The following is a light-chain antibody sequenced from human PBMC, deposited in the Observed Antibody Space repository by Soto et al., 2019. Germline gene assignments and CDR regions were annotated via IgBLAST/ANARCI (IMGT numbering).Light chain of an antibody. CDR1: QSVSSNY. CDR2: GAS. V-gene: IGKV3-20*01. CDR3: QQYGSFPRT. J-gene: IGKJ1*01. Sequence: EIVLTQSPGTLSLSPGERPTLSCRASQSVSSNYLAWYQQRPGQAPRXXIYGASSRATGIPDRFSGSGSGTDFTITISTLEPEDSEVYYCQQYGSFPRTFGQGTKVDIK.